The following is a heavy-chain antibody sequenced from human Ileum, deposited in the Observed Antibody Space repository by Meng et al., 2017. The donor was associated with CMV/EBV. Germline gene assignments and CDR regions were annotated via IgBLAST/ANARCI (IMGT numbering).Heavy chain of an antibody. CDR1: GDSVSTNNVA. CDR2: TAYRSKWDY. D-gene: IGHD6-6*01. CDR3: ARESELLRFDH. V-gene: IGHV6-1*01. J-gene: IGHJ4*02. Sequence: QPQQSGPELVKPSQTLSLTCDISGDSVSTNNVAWNWIRQSPLRGLEWLGRTAYRSKWDYEYSVSVKSRITISPDTSKNQFSLQLRSVTPEDTAVYYCARESELLRFDHWGQGTLVTVSS.